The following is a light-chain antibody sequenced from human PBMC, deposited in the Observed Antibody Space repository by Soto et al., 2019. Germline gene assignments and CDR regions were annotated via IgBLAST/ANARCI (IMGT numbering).Light chain of an antibody. V-gene: IGKV3-15*01. CDR3: QQYNDWPLT. J-gene: IGKJ1*01. Sequence: EILMKQSPVTLSVSPGERATLSCRASQSVSSNLAWYQQKPGQAPSLLIYGAFTRATGIPARFSGTGSGTEFTLAISSLQSEDFALYYCQQYNDWPLTFGQGTKVDIK. CDR1: QSVSSN. CDR2: GAF.